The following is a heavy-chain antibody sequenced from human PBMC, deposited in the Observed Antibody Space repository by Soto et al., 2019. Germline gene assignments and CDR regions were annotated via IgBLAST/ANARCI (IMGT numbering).Heavy chain of an antibody. Sequence: PGGSLTLSCAASGFTVSSNYMSCLRQAPGKGLEWVSVIYGGRSRYYADSVKGRFTISGDNSKNTLYLQMNSLRAEDTAVYYCAGGGMATEPFVSWGQGTLVTVSS. CDR1: GFTVSSNY. V-gene: IGHV3-53*01. D-gene: IGHD5-12*01. CDR2: IYGGRSR. J-gene: IGHJ4*02. CDR3: AGGGMATEPFVS.